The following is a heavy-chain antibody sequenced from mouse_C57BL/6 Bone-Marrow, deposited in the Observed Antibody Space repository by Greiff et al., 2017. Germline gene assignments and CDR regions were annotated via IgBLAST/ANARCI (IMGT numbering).Heavy chain of an antibody. D-gene: IGHD2-2*01. CDR2: IYPGGGYT. J-gene: IGHJ3*01. Sequence: QVQLKQSGAELVRPGTSVKMSCKASGYTFPNYWIGWAKQRPGHGLEWIGDIYPGGGYTNYNEKFKGKATLTADKSSSTAYMQFSSLTSEDSAIYYCARCGYGGGFAYWGQGTLVTVSA. V-gene: IGHV1-63*01. CDR1: GYTFPNYW. CDR3: ARCGYGGGFAY.